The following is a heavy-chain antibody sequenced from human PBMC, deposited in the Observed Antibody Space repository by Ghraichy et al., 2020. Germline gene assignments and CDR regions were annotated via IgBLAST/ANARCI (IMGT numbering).Heavy chain of an antibody. CDR1: GYTFTNYD. D-gene: IGHD3-9*01. Sequence: ASGKVSCKASGYTFTNYDITWVRQAPGQGLEWMAWMKPDSGNTGYAQKFQGRVTMTRDTSTSTAYMELSSLRSEDTAVYYCARGRGDYDTSGFYPRRYFDNWGQGTLVTVSS. J-gene: IGHJ4*02. CDR2: MKPDSGNT. V-gene: IGHV1-8*01. CDR3: ARGRGDYDTSGFYPRRYFDN.